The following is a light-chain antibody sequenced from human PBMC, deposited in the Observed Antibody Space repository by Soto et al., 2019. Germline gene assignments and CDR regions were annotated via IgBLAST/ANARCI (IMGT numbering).Light chain of an antibody. Sequence: QSVLTQPASVSGSPGQSITISCTGTSSDVGGYNSVSWYQHHPGEAPKLMIYDVGSRPSAVSNRFSGSKSGNTASLTISGLQAEDEADYYCRSSTNGTTLHVFGTGTKLTVL. J-gene: IGLJ1*01. CDR1: SSDVGGYNS. CDR2: DVG. V-gene: IGLV2-14*01. CDR3: RSSTNGTTLHV.